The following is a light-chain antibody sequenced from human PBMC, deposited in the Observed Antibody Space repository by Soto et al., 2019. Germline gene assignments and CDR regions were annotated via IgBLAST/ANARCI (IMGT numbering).Light chain of an antibody. CDR3: HQYGTSPLT. V-gene: IGKV3-20*01. CDR1: QSVSSNY. Sequence: EIVLTQSPGTLPWSPGDRATLSCRASQSVSSNYLAWYQQKPGQAPRLLIYGASSRATGIPDRFSGSGSGTDFTLTISRLEPEDFAVYYCHQYGTSPLTFGGGTKVEIK. CDR2: GAS. J-gene: IGKJ4*01.